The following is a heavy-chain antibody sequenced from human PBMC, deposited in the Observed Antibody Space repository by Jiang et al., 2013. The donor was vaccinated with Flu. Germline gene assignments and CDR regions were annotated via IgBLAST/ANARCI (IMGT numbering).Heavy chain of an antibody. V-gene: IGHV3-23*01. CDR2: IGGSGHST. CDR1: GFTFNTHA. Sequence: LVKPGGSLRLSCAGSGFTFNTHAMNWVRQAPGKGLEWVSSIGGSGHSTYYADSVKGRFTISRDNSANTVSLHMDSLRAEDTAIYFCAKSPVSGSYFRYFDSWGQGTLATVSS. D-gene: IGHD1-26*01. J-gene: IGHJ4*02. CDR3: AKSPVSGSYFRYFDS.